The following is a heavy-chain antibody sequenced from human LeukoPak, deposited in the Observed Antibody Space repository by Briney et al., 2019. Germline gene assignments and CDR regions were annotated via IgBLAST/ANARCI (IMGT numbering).Heavy chain of an antibody. J-gene: IGHJ4*02. CDR2: IVIGGDT. Sequence: GGSLRLSCGASGFTFRNYDMHWVRQAAGKGLEWVSTIVIGGDTYYPGSVKGRFTISRENAKNSLYLQMNSLRAGDTAVYYCARGEFHGSGSYLFDYWGQGTLVTVSS. V-gene: IGHV3-13*01. CDR3: ARGEFHGSGSYLFDY. D-gene: IGHD3-10*01. CDR1: GFTFRNYD.